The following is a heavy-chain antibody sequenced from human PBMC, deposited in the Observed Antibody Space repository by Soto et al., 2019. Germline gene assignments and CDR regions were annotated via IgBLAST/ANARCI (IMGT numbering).Heavy chain of an antibody. Sequence: GGSLRLSCAASGFTFSSYAMIWVRQAPGKGLEWVSVIYSGGSTYYADSVKGRFTISRDNSKNTLYLQMNSLRAEDTAVYYCARSRYCSSTSCYQRHYYYYYMDVWGKGTTVTVSS. CDR2: IYSGGST. V-gene: IGHV3-66*01. CDR1: GFTFSSYA. CDR3: ARSRYCSSTSCYQRHYYYYYMDV. J-gene: IGHJ6*03. D-gene: IGHD2-2*01.